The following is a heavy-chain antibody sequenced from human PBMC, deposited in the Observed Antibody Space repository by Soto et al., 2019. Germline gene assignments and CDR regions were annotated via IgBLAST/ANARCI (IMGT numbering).Heavy chain of an antibody. CDR2: ISYDGSNK. CDR1: GFTFSSYG. Sequence: GGSLRLSCAASGFTFSSYGMHWVRQAPGKGLEWVAVISYDGSNKYYADSVKGRFTISRDNSKNTLYLQMNSLRAEDTAVYYCAKDRITIFGVVITSGPYYYYGMEVWGQGT. V-gene: IGHV3-30*18. J-gene: IGHJ6*02. D-gene: IGHD3-3*01. CDR3: AKDRITIFGVVITSGPYYYYGMEV.